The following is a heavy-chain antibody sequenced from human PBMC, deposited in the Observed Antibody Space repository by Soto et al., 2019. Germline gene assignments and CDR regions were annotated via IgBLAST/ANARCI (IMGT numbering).Heavy chain of an antibody. D-gene: IGHD6-19*01. V-gene: IGHV3-30-3*01. Sequence: QVQLVESGGGVVQPGRSLRLSCAASGFTFSSYAMHWVRQAPGKGLEWVAVISYDGSNKYYADSVKGRFTISRDNSKNTLYLQMNSLRAEDTAVYYCARYGIGVAVAGTFDYWGQGTLVTVSS. CDR1: GFTFSSYA. CDR2: ISYDGSNK. CDR3: ARYGIGVAVAGTFDY. J-gene: IGHJ4*02.